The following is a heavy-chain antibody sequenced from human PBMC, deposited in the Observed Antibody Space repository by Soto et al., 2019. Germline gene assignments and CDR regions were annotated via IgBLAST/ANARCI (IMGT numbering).Heavy chain of an antibody. CDR3: ARGGSSSPYFDD. V-gene: IGHV4-31*03. J-gene: IGHJ4*02. CDR2: IYYSGST. D-gene: IGHD6-13*01. CDR1: GGSISSGGYY. Sequence: QVQLQESSPGLVKPSQTLSLTCTVSGGSISSGGYYWSWIRQHPGKGLEWIGYIYYSGSTYYNPSLKSRVTISVDTSKKQFSLKLSSMTAADTAVYYCARGGSSSPYFDDWGQGTLVTVSS.